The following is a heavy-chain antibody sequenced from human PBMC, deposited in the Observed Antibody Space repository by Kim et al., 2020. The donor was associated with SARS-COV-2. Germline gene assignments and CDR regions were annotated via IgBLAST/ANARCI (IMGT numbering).Heavy chain of an antibody. D-gene: IGHD1-1*01. J-gene: IGHJ4*03. CDR1: GFTFSSYA. CDR3: ARGSSTTNRGFFDY. Sequence: GGSLRLSCAASGFTFSSYALHWVRQAPGEGLEWVTVIASDGSAKYYADSVKGRFAISRDSSKNTLYLQMDSLRLEDTAVYYCARGSSTTNRGFFDYWGQGTLVTVSS. V-gene: IGHV3-30*09. CDR2: IASDGSAK.